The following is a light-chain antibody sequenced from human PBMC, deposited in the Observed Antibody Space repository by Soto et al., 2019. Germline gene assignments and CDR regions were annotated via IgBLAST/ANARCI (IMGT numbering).Light chain of an antibody. CDR1: QTIISRW. V-gene: IGKV1-5*01. Sequence: DIQMTQSPSTLSASVGDRVTITCRASQTIISRWLAWYQQKPGKAPKLLIYDASILESGVPSRFSVSGSGTEFTLTISSLQPDDYATYFCQQYDSDLWTFGQGTKVEIK. CDR3: QQYDSDLWT. CDR2: DAS. J-gene: IGKJ1*01.